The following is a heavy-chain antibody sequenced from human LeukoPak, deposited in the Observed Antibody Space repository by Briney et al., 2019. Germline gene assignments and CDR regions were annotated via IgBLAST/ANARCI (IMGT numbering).Heavy chain of an antibody. CDR2: ISSSGSTI. CDR1: GFTFSDYY. D-gene: IGHD1-14*01. J-gene: IGHJ3*02. Sequence: SGGSLRLSCAASGFTFSDYYMSWIRQAPGKGLEWVSYISSSGSTIYYADSVKGRFTISRDNAKNSLYLQMNSLRAEDTAVYYCARARNRNDAFDIWGQGTMVTVSS. CDR3: ARARNRNDAFDI. V-gene: IGHV3-11*01.